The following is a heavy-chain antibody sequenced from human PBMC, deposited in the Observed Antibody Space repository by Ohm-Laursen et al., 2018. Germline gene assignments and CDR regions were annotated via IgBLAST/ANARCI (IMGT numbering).Heavy chain of an antibody. J-gene: IGHJ4*02. CDR1: GFTFSLYA. V-gene: IGHV3-23*01. D-gene: IGHD2-15*01. Sequence: SLRLSCAASGFTFSLYAMSWVRQAPGKGLEWVSGTTGGGDSTFYADSVKGRFTISRDNSKNTLYLQMNGLRAEDTAVYYCAKTRYFSRGSCDFDYWGQGTLVTVSS. CDR3: AKTRYFSRGSCDFDY. CDR2: TTGGGDST.